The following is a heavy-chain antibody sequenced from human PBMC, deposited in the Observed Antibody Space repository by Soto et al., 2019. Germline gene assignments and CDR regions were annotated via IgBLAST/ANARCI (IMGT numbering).Heavy chain of an antibody. D-gene: IGHD3-10*01. Sequence: SVKVSCTASGGISTSHSISWIRQAPGQGLQWMGGIIPLFGRGNHAQQFQDRLTITADKSTSTVYMELSSLRLTDTAVYYCASDMDYYHYYGMDVWGQGTTVTVSS. J-gene: IGHJ6*02. CDR2: IIPLFGRG. CDR1: GGISTSHS. V-gene: IGHV1-69*06. CDR3: ASDMDYYHYYGMDV.